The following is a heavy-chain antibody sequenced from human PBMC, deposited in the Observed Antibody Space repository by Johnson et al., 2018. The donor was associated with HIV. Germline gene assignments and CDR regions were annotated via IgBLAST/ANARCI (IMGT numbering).Heavy chain of an antibody. CDR1: TFTFSSYW. CDR3: VKDLYCTGGSCRTDAFDV. CDR2: INSDGSSI. Sequence: VWLVESGGGVVRPGESLRLSCAASTFTFSSYWMHWVRQAPGKGLVWVSRINSDGSSITYADSVKGRFTISRDTFKNTVYLQRGSLRVEDPAVYYWVKDLYCTGGSCRTDAFDVGGQGTTVTASS. D-gene: IGHD2-8*02. V-gene: IGHV3-74*02. J-gene: IGHJ3*01.